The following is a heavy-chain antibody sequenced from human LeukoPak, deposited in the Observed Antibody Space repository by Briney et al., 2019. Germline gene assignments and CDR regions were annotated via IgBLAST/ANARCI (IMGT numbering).Heavy chain of an antibody. J-gene: IGHJ5*02. D-gene: IGHD3-22*01. V-gene: IGHV3-23*01. Sequence: GGSLRLSCAASGFTFSSYAMSWVRQAPGKGLEWVSAISGSGGSTYYADSVKGRFTISRDNPKNTLYLQMNSLRAEDTAVYYCAKDLRGDDSSGYLNWFDPWGQGTLVTVSS. CDR1: GFTFSSYA. CDR2: ISGSGGST. CDR3: AKDLRGDDSSGYLNWFDP.